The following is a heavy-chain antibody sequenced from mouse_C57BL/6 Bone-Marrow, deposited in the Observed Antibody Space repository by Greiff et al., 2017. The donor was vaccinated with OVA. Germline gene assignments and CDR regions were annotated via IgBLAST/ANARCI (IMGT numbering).Heavy chain of an antibody. D-gene: IGHD2-2*01. J-gene: IGHJ2*01. CDR3: TEWLKDY. V-gene: IGHV14-4*01. CDR1: GFNIKDDY. Sequence: VQLQHSGAELVRPGASVKLSCTASGFNIKDDYMHWVKQRPEQGLEWIGWIDPENGDTEYASKFQGKATITADTSSNTAYLQLSSLTSEDTAVYYCTEWLKDYWGQGTTLTVSS. CDR2: IDPENGDT.